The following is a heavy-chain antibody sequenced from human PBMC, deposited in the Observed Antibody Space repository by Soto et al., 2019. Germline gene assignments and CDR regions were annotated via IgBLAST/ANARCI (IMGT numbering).Heavy chain of an antibody. CDR3: ASAGLFPDACDI. CDR2: IDPSDSYT. V-gene: IGHV5-10-1*01. Sequence: RESLRVSYKGSGYSFTSYWISWVRQMPGKGLEWMGRIDPSDSYTNYSLSFQGHVTISADKSISTAYLQWSSLKASDTAMYYCASAGLFPDACDIWGQGTMVAVS. CDR1: GYSFTSYW. J-gene: IGHJ3*02.